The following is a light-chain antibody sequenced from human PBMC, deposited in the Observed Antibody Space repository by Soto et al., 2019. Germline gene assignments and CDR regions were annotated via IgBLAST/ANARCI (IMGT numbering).Light chain of an antibody. CDR1: QSASTF. Sequence: DIQMTQSPSTLSASGGDRVTITSRASQSASTFLAWYQQKTGQAPKILIYDASTLQSGVPSRFRASGSGTEFALTISGLQPDDFEVYYCQQYNRYAVTFGQGTKVDIK. CDR3: QQYNRYAVT. V-gene: IGKV1-5*01. CDR2: DAS. J-gene: IGKJ1*01.